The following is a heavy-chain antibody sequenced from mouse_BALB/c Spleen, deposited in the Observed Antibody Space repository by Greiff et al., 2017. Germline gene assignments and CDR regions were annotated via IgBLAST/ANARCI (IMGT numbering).Heavy chain of an antibody. Sequence: EVQRVESGGGLVQPGGSLKLSCAASGFTFSSYGMSWVRQTPDKRLELVATINSNGGSTYYPDSVKGRFTISRDNAKNTLYLQMSSLKSEDTAMYYCARDYSYAMDYWGQGTSVTVSS. D-gene: IGHD2-12*01. CDR3: ARDYSYAMDY. CDR1: GFTFSSYG. J-gene: IGHJ4*01. CDR2: INSNGGST. V-gene: IGHV5-6-3*01.